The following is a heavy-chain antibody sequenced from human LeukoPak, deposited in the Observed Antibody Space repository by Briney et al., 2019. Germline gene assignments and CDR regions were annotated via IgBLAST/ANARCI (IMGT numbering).Heavy chain of an antibody. Sequence: PSETLSLTCTVSGGSISSGDYYWSWIRQPPGKGLEWIGYIYYSGSTYYNPSLKSRVTISVDTSKNQFSLKLSSVTAADTAVYYCAREGTDYGDYVLFEYWGQGTLVTVSS. J-gene: IGHJ4*02. CDR3: AREGTDYGDYVLFEY. CDR1: GGSISSGDYY. D-gene: IGHD4-17*01. V-gene: IGHV4-30-4*01. CDR2: IYYSGST.